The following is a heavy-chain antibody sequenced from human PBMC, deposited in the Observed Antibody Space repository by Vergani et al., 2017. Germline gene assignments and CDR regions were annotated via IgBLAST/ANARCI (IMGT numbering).Heavy chain of an antibody. Sequence: QVQLQQWGGGLLKPSETLSLTCVVNGGSFTSYHWTWIRQSPGEGLEWVGDIDHTGRPDYNPSIKSRLTMSVDKSRNQFSLTRNSVTATDPAIYFCARVNTETNGQLYYDCYMEVWGKGTAVTVS. CDR3: ARVNTETNGQLYYDCYMEV. CDR1: GGSFTSYH. V-gene: IGHV4-34*01. CDR2: IDHTGRP. J-gene: IGHJ6*03. D-gene: IGHD2-8*01.